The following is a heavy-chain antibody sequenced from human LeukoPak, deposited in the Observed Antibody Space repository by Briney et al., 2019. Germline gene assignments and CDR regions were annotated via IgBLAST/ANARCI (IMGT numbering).Heavy chain of an antibody. V-gene: IGHV3-53*01. CDR2: IYSDGST. D-gene: IGHD5-18*01. CDR3: ARAIRGYSYVLGY. J-gene: IGHJ4*02. CDR1: GFTVSSNY. Sequence: GGSLRLSCAASGFTVSSNYMSWVRQAPGSGLEWVSVIYSDGSTYYADSVKGRFTISRDNSKNTLYLQMNSLRAEDTAMYYCARAIRGYSYVLGYWGQGTLVTVSS.